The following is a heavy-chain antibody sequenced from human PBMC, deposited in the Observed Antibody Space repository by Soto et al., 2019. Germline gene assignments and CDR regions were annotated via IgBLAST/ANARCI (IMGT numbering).Heavy chain of an antibody. CDR1: GGSISNAAYS. CDR3: ARERGGYGLFDS. J-gene: IGHJ4*02. Sequence: SETLSLTCTVSGGSISNAAYSWSWIRQPPGKGLEWIGYIYPSGMPFYNPSLRSRVTISIDRSNXXXXXXXXXVXAADTAVYYCARERGGYGLFDSWGQGTLVTVSS. CDR2: IYPSGMP. V-gene: IGHV4-30-2*01. D-gene: IGHD5-18*01.